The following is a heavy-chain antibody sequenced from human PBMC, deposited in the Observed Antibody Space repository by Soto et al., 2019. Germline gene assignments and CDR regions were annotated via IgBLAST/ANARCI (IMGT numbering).Heavy chain of an antibody. CDR2: IYSSGRT. Sequence: SGTLSLTCTVSGGSFSSYYWSWIRQPPGKGLEWIGHIYSSGRTNYNPSLKSRVTISGDTSKNHLSLKLSSVTAADTAVYYCARDYYYDSRGYPGAYYYGMDVWGQGTTVTVSS. CDR3: ARDYYYDSRGYPGAYYYGMDV. V-gene: IGHV4-59*01. CDR1: GGSFSSYY. J-gene: IGHJ6*02. D-gene: IGHD3-22*01.